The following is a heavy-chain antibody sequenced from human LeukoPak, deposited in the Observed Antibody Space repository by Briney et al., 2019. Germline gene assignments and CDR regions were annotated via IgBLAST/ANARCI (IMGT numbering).Heavy chain of an antibody. V-gene: IGHV3-66*01. CDR3: ARDEGSSWYPTQDY. D-gene: IGHD6-13*01. CDR1: GFTVSSNY. Sequence: HTGGSLRLSCAASGFTVSSNYMSWVRQAPGKGLEWVSVIYSGGSTYYADSVKGRFTISRDNSKNTLYLQMNSPRAEDTAVYYCARDEGSSWYPTQDYWGQGTLVTVSS. CDR2: IYSGGST. J-gene: IGHJ4*02.